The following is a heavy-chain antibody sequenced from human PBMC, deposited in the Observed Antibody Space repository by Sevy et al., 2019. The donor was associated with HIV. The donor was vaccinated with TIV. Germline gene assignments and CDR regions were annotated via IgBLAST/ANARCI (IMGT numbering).Heavy chain of an antibody. J-gene: IGHJ4*02. V-gene: IGHV3-21*06. D-gene: IGHD6-25*01. CDR2: ISGFSSHI. CDR1: GFMFSSYG. CDR3: AKVAPGGLTYFNFDN. Sequence: GGSLRLSCAASGFMFSSYGMNWVRQAPGKGLEWVSYISGFSSHIYYADSMKGRFTISRDNAKNSLYLQIDSLRAEDTAVYYCAKVAPGGLTYFNFDNWGQGTLVTVSS.